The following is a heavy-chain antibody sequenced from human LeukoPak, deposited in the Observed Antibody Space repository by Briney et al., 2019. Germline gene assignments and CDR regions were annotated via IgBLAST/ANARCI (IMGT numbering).Heavy chain of an antibody. Sequence: GGSLRLSCAASGFTFSSYSMNWVRQAPGKGLEWVSSISSSSSYIYYADSVKGRFTISRDNAKNSLYLQMNSLRAEDTAVYYCARDHTANYYYGTDVWGQGTTVTVSS. J-gene: IGHJ6*02. CDR3: ARDHTANYYYGTDV. CDR1: GFTFSSYS. CDR2: ISSSSSYI. D-gene: IGHD2-21*02. V-gene: IGHV3-21*01.